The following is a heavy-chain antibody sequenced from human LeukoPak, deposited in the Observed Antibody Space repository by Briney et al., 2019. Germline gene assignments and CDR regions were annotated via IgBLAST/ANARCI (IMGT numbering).Heavy chain of an antibody. CDR1: GFTFSSVW. V-gene: IGHV3-15*01. CDR2: IRKTADGGTA. CDR3: TTGGSTAGN. Sequence: PGGSLRLSCTASGFTFSSVWMSWVRQAPGKGLQWVGRIRKTADGGTADYAAPVQGRFSISRDDSKKTLYQQMNSLKTEDTAVYYCTTGGSTAGNWGQGTLVTVSS. J-gene: IGHJ4*02.